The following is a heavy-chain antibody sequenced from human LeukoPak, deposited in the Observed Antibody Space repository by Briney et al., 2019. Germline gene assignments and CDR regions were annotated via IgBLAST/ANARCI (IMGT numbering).Heavy chain of an antibody. D-gene: IGHD6-19*01. J-gene: IGHJ4*02. CDR2: IYYSGST. V-gene: IGHV4-59*01. CDR1: GGSISSYY. Sequence: SETLSLTCTVSGGSISSYYWSWIRQPPGKGLEWIGYIYYSGSTNYNPSLKSRVTISVDTSKNQFSLKLSSVTAADTAVYYCARVDSSGWYYFDYWGQGTLVTVSS. CDR3: ARVDSSGWYYFDY.